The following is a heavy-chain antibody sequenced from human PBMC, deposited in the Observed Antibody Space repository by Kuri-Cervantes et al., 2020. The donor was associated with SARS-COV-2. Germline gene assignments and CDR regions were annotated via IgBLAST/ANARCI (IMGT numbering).Heavy chain of an antibody. CDR1: GFTFDDYA. J-gene: IGHJ5*02. CDR2: ISWNSGSI. Sequence: SLKISCAASGFTFDDYAMHWVRQAPGKGLEWVSGISWNSGSIGYADSVKGRFTISRDNAKNSLYLQMNSLRAEDTALYHCARDGGDYYYGSGSYYNEWWFDPWGQGTLVTVSS. D-gene: IGHD3-10*01. CDR3: ARDGGDYYYGSGSYYNEWWFDP. V-gene: IGHV3-9*01.